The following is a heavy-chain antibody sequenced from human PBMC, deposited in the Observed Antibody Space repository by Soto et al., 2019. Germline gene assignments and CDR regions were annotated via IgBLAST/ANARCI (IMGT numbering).Heavy chain of an antibody. V-gene: IGHV3-48*01. CDR1: GFILSDCA. Sequence: EVQLVESGGGLVQPGGSLRLSCATSGFILSDCAMNWVRQAPGKGLEWVSYISSSSSVIDYADSVKGRFTVSRDHARYSLYLQMNSLRAEDTAVYYCARDLSWGSNWYYYMDVWGKGTTVTVSS. D-gene: IGHD7-27*01. CDR3: ARDLSWGSNWYYYMDV. J-gene: IGHJ6*03. CDR2: ISSSSSVI.